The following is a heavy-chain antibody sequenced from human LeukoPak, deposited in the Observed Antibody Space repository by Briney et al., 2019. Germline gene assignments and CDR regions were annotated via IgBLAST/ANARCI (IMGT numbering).Heavy chain of an antibody. CDR1: GGSFSSYA. Sequence: ASVKVSCKASGGSFSSYAVTWVRQAPGQGLEWMGGIIPIFGTANYAQKLQGRVTMTEDTSTDTAYMELSSLRSEDTAVYYCATERANFWSGYTTLYYWGQGTLVTVSS. V-gene: IGHV1-69*06. CDR3: ATERANFWSGYTTLYY. D-gene: IGHD3-3*01. J-gene: IGHJ4*02. CDR2: IIPIFGTA.